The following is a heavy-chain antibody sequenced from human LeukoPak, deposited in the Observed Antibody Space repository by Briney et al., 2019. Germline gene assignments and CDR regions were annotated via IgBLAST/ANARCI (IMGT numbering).Heavy chain of an antibody. Sequence: SETLSLTCTVSGGSISSYYWSWIRQPPGKGLEWIGYIYYSGSTNYNPSLKSRVTISVDTSKNQFSLKLSSVTAADTAVYYCARVMVTVTTSHFDYWGQGTLVTVSS. V-gene: IGHV4-59*12. CDR3: ARVMVTVTTSHFDY. D-gene: IGHD4-17*01. J-gene: IGHJ4*02. CDR1: GGSISSYY. CDR2: IYYSGST.